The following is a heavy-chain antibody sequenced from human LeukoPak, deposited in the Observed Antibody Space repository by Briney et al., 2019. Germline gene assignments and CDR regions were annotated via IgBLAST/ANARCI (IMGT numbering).Heavy chain of an antibody. D-gene: IGHD6-6*01. Sequence: PGGSLRLSCAASGFTFSSYTMSWVRQAPGKGLEWVPTISGSGDSTYYADSVKGRFTISRDNSKNTLSVQMNTLRAEDTAIYYCAKDVSSSARSPRHYWGQGTLVTVSS. CDR2: ISGSGDST. V-gene: IGHV3-23*01. CDR3: AKDVSSSARSPRHY. J-gene: IGHJ4*02. CDR1: GFTFSSYT.